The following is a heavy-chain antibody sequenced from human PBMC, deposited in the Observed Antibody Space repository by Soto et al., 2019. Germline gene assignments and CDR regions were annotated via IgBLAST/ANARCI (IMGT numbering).Heavy chain of an antibody. CDR1: GYTFTGYY. V-gene: IGHV1-2*04. CDR2: INPNSGGT. D-gene: IGHD2-15*01. Sequence: ASVKVSCKASGYTFTGYYMHWVRQAPGQGLEWMGWINPNSGGTNYAQKFQGWVTMTRDTSISTAYMELSRLRSDDTAVYYCARARYCSGGSCYSAPYFDYWGQGTLVTVSS. CDR3: ARARYCSGGSCYSAPYFDY. J-gene: IGHJ4*02.